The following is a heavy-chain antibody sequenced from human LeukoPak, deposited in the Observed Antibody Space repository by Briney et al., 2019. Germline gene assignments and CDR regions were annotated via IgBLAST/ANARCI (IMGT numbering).Heavy chain of an antibody. D-gene: IGHD2-15*01. V-gene: IGHV3-74*01. CDR1: GFTFSTYW. CDR3: ARESYCSGGSCYSGRAFDI. CDR2: INTDGSGT. J-gene: IGHJ3*02. Sequence: PGGSLRLSCAASGFTFSTYWMHWVRQAPGKGLVWVSRINTDGSGTYYADSVKGRFTISRDNAKNTLYLQMNSLRAEDTAVYYCARESYCSGGSCYSGRAFDIWGQGTMVTVSS.